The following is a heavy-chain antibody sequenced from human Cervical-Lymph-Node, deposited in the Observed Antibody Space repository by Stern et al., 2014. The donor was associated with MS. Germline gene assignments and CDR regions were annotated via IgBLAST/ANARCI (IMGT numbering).Heavy chain of an antibody. V-gene: IGHV1-69*01. CDR1: EDTFNSHG. J-gene: IGHJ6*02. D-gene: IGHD4-17*01. CDR3: ARGGSYGDRQYYYGMDV. Sequence: QVQLVESGAEVKKPGASVTVSCKTPEDTFNSHGINWVRQAPAQGLEWLGRIIPMLGTPAYAQMFQGRVTIPADESTSTVYMDLSSLRSEDTAVYYCARGGSYGDRQYYYGMDVWGQGTTVTV. CDR2: IIPMLGTP.